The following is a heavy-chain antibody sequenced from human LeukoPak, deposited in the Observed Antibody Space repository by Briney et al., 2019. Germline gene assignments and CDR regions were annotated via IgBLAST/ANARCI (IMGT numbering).Heavy chain of an antibody. J-gene: IGHJ4*02. V-gene: IGHV4-59*01. CDR3: ARGRGGDYVLDY. D-gene: IGHD4-17*01. Sequence: SETLSLTCTVSGGSISNYYWSWIRQAPGKGLEWIGYIFYSGSTTYNPSLKSRVTISVDTSKNQFSLRLYSVTAADTAVYYCARGRGGDYVLDYWGQGTLVTVSS. CDR2: IFYSGST. CDR1: GGSISNYY.